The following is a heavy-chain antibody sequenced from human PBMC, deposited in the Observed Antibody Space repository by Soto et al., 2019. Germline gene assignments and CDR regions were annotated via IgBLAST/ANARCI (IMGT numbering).Heavy chain of an antibody. V-gene: IGHV3-48*03. Sequence: VGSLRLSCAASGFTFSSSEMYWVRQAPGKGLEWISYIHPGGQTIFYAESVKGRFTISRDNAKHSVYLQMNSLRAEDTAVYYCARRGSRWGRGTKVTVSS. D-gene: IGHD2-15*01. J-gene: IGHJ3*01. CDR3: ARRGSR. CDR2: IHPGGQTI. CDR1: GFTFSSSE.